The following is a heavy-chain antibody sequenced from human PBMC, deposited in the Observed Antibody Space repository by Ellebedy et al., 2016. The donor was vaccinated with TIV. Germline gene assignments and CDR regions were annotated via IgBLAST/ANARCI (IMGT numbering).Heavy chain of an antibody. J-gene: IGHJ6*02. D-gene: IGHD5-24*01. Sequence: ASVKVSCKASGYTFTNFGFNWVRQAPGQGLEWMGWISGYNGDTQYAQKLQGRLTMTADATTSTVYMELRSLRSDDTAAYYCARFTYAEMVDTAYYYGLDVWGLGTTVTVSS. V-gene: IGHV1-18*01. CDR1: GYTFTNFG. CDR2: ISGYNGDT. CDR3: ARFTYAEMVDTAYYYGLDV.